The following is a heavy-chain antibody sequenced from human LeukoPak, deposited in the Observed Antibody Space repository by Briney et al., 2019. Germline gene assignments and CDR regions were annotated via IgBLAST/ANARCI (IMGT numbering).Heavy chain of an antibody. V-gene: IGHV3-30*02. CDR3: AREYSSSSEFTY. Sequence: GGSLRLSCAASGFTFSSYGMHWVRQAPGKGLEWVAFIRYDGSNKYYADSVKGRFTISRDNSKNTLYLQMNSLRAEDTAVYYCAREYSSSSEFTYWGQGTLVTVSS. D-gene: IGHD6-6*01. CDR2: IRYDGSNK. J-gene: IGHJ4*02. CDR1: GFTFSSYG.